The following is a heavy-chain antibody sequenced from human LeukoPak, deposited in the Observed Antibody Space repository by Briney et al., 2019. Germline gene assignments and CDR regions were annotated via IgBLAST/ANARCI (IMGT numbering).Heavy chain of an antibody. Sequence: GGSLRLSCEGSGSTFSSYSMIWVRQAPGKGLEWVSSIRGDSTETRHADSLMGRFTISRDNAKKSLYLQMNSLRAEDTAVYYCARGHFGVVLDYWGQGTLVTVSS. J-gene: IGHJ4*02. D-gene: IGHD3-3*01. CDR2: IRGDSTET. V-gene: IGHV3-21*01. CDR3: ARGHFGVVLDY. CDR1: GSTFSSYS.